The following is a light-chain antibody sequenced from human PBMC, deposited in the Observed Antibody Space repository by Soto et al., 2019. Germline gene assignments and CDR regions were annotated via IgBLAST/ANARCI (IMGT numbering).Light chain of an antibody. CDR1: SNDVGTYDY. J-gene: IGLJ2*01. CDR2: EVS. CDR3: SSYARGFFLI. Sequence: QSALTQPASVSGSPGQSITISCTGTSNDVGTYDYVSWYQQLPGKVPKLLIYEVSNRPSGVSARFSGSKSGTTASLTISGLQAEDEADYFCSSYARGFFLIFGGGTKLTVL. V-gene: IGLV2-14*01.